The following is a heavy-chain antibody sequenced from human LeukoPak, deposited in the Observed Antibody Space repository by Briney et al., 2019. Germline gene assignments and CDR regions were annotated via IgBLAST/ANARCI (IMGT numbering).Heavy chain of an antibody. V-gene: IGHV4-4*02. CDR3: ANRYSGYDFAFDY. CDR1: GGSISSSNW. J-gene: IGHJ4*02. Sequence: SETLSLTCAVSGGSISSSNWWSWVRQPPGKGLEWIGEIYHSGSTNYNPSLKSRVTISVDKSKNQFSLKLSSVTAADTAVYYCANRYSGYDFAFDYWGQGTLVTVSS. D-gene: IGHD5-12*01. CDR2: IYHSGST.